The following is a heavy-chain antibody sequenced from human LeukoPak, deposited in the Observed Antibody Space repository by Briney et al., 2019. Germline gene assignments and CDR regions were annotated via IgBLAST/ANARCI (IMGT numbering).Heavy chain of an antibody. CDR2: INHSGST. CDR1: GGSFSGYY. Sequence: SETLSLTCAVYGGSFSGYYWSWLRQPPGKGLEWIGEINHSGSTNYNPSLKSRVTISVGTSKNQFSLKLSSVTAADTAVYYCASEGSSGWYRNYWGQGTLVTVSS. CDR3: ASEGSSGWYRNY. D-gene: IGHD6-19*01. V-gene: IGHV4-34*01. J-gene: IGHJ4*02.